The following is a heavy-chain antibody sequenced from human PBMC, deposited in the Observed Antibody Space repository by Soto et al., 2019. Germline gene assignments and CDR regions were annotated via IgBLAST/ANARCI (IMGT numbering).Heavy chain of an antibody. Sequence: SVQVSCKASGGTFSSYAISWVRKAPGQGLEWMGGVIPIFGTANYAQKFQGRVTITADESTSTAYMELSRLRSEDTAVYYCAREVGATNYYYYYGMDVWGQGTTVTVSS. J-gene: IGHJ6*02. CDR1: GGTFSSYA. V-gene: IGHV1-69*13. CDR2: VIPIFGTA. D-gene: IGHD1-26*01. CDR3: AREVGATNYYYYYGMDV.